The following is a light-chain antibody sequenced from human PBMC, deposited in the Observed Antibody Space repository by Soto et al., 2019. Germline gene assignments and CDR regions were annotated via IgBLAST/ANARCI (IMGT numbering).Light chain of an antibody. V-gene: IGKV1-39*01. CDR2: AAS. CDR3: QQRHSTPRT. Sequence: DIQMTQFPSSLSASVGSRVVITCRESQNIDSYLNWFQQKPGTAPKLLMYAASNLLSGVPSRFSVSGSGTEFTLTITSLQPEDFATYYCQQRHSTPRTFGQGTKLDI. J-gene: IGKJ2*02. CDR1: QNIDSY.